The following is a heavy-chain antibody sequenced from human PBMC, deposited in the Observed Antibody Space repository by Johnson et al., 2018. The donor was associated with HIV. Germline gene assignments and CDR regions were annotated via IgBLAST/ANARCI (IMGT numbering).Heavy chain of an antibody. D-gene: IGHD3-9*01. CDR1: GFSFSNYG. CDR2: IGNDGSKK. Sequence: QVQLVESGGGVVQPGQSLRLSCEASGFSFSNYGMHWVRQAPGKGLEWVAFIGNDGSKKYYVDSVKGRFTISRDNSRNTLSLHMTNLRTEETAVYYCARQKRYWRNAFDIWGQGTIVTVSS. V-gene: IGHV3-30*02. J-gene: IGHJ3*02. CDR3: ARQKRYWRNAFDI.